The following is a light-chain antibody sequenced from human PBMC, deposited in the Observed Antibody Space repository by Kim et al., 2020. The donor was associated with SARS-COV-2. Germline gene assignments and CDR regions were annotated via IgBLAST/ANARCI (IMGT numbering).Light chain of an antibody. V-gene: IGLV1-51*01. CDR1: SSNIGNNF. J-gene: IGLJ2*01. Sequence: QSVLTQPPSASAAPGQKVTISCSGSSSNIGNNFVSWYQQLPGTAPKLLIYGNNQRPSGIPDRFSGSRSGTSATLGITGLQTGDEADYYCGAWDSSLGGEVFGRGTQVTVL. CDR2: GNN. CDR3: GAWDSSLGGEV.